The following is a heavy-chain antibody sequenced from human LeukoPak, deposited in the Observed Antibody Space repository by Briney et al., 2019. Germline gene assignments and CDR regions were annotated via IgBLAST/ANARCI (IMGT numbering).Heavy chain of an antibody. J-gene: IGHJ4*02. Sequence: SETLSLTCAVYGGSFSGYYWTWIRQPPGKGLEWIGEIHYSGSATHNPSLKSRVTISVDTSKNQFSLKLSSVTAADTAVYYCVSTAYNDFWSGRPGYFDYWGQGALVTVSS. CDR2: IHYSGSA. V-gene: IGHV4-34*01. D-gene: IGHD3-3*01. CDR1: GGSFSGYY. CDR3: VSTAYNDFWSGRPGYFDY.